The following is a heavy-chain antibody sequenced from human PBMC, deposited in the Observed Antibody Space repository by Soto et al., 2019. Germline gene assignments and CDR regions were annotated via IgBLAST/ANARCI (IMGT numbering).Heavy chain of an antibody. Sequence: PSQTLSLTCAISGDSVSSNSAAWNWIRQSPSRGLEWLGRTYYRSKWYNDYAVSVKSRITINPDTSKNQFSLQLSSVTPEDTAVYYCASSPSIAAAGIYYYYYYYMDVWGKGTTVTVS. J-gene: IGHJ6*03. CDR1: GDSVSSNSAA. D-gene: IGHD6-13*01. V-gene: IGHV6-1*01. CDR3: ASSPSIAAAGIYYYYYYYMDV. CDR2: TYYRSKWYN.